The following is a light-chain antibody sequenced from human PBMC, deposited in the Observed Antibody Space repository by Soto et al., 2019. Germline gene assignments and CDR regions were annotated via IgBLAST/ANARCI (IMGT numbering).Light chain of an antibody. V-gene: IGLV2-11*01. CDR2: DVS. CDR3: CSYAGRYTGM. J-gene: IGLJ3*02. CDR1: SSDVGGYNY. Sequence: QYALTQPPSVSGSPGQSVTISCTGTSSDVGGYNYVSWYQQHPGKAPKLMIYDVSKRPSGVPDRFSGSKSGNTASLTISGLQAEDEADYYCCSYAGRYTGMFGGGTKLTVL.